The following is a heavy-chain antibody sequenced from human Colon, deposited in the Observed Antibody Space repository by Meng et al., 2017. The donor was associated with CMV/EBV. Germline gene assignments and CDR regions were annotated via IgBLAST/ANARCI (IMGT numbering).Heavy chain of an antibody. J-gene: IGHJ6*02. Sequence: GGSLRLSCEASGFTFDDYTMHWVRQAPGEGLEWVSLISWDGGSTYYADSVKGRFTISRDNSKNSLYLQMNSLRTEDTALYYCAKSPIANYYFYGMDVWGQGTTVTVSS. CDR2: ISWDGGST. V-gene: IGHV3-43*01. D-gene: IGHD6-13*01. CDR3: AKSPIANYYFYGMDV. CDR1: GFTFDDYT.